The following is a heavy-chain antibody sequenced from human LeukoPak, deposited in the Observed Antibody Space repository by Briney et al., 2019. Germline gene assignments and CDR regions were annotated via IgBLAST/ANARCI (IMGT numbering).Heavy chain of an antibody. D-gene: IGHD2-2*01. CDR1: GGTFSSYA. CDR3: ARDGGGCSSTSCLPDY. V-gene: IGHV1-69*05. Sequence: ASVKVSCKASGGTFSSYAISWVRQAPGQGLEWMGGIIPIFGTANYAQKFQGRVTITTDEYTSTAYMELSSLRSEDTAVYYCARDGGGCSSTSCLPDYWGQGTLVTVSS. J-gene: IGHJ4*02. CDR2: IIPIFGTA.